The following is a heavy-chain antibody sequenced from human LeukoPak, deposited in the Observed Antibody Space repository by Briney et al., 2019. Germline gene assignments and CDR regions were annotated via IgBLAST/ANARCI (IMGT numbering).Heavy chain of an antibody. V-gene: IGHV4-34*01. J-gene: IGHJ6*03. Sequence: PSETLSLTCAVYGGSFSGYYWSWIRQPPGKGLEWIGEINHSGSTNYNPSLKSRVTISVDTSKNQLSLKLSSVTAADTAVYYCARASGDLTYYYYYMDVWGKGTTVTVSS. CDR1: GGSFSGYY. D-gene: IGHD4-17*01. CDR2: INHSGST. CDR3: ARASGDLTYYYYYMDV.